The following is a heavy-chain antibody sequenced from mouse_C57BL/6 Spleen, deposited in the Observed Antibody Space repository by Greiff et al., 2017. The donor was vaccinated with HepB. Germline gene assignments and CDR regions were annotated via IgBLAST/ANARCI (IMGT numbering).Heavy chain of an antibody. J-gene: IGHJ4*01. CDR2: ISYDGSN. D-gene: IGHD2-5*01. Sequence: EVKLQESGPGLVKPSQSLSLTCSVTGYSITSGYYWNWIRQFPGNKLEWMGYISYDGSNNYNPSLKNRISITRDTSKNQFFLKLNSVTTEDTATYYCAIYSTSYYYAMDYWGQGTSVTVSS. V-gene: IGHV3-6*01. CDR1: GYSITSGYY. CDR3: AIYSTSYYYAMDY.